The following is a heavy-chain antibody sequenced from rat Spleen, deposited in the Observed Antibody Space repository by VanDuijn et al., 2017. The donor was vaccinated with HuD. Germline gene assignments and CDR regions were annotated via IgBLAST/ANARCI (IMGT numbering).Heavy chain of an antibody. CDR1: GFIFSDHY. CDR3: TRGGYFRH. D-gene: IGHD2-5*01. J-gene: IGHJ2*01. Sequence: EVQLVESGGGLVQPGRSLKLSCAASGFIFSDHYVAWVCQAPTKGLEWVATISYDGSKIYYRDSVKGRFTISRDTAQNTLYLQMNSPTSEDTATYYCTRGGYFRHWGQGVMVTVSS. CDR2: ISYDGSKI. V-gene: IGHV5-7*01.